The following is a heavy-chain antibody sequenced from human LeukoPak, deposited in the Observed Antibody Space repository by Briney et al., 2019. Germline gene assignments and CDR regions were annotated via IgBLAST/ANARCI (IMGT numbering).Heavy chain of an antibody. D-gene: IGHD6-13*01. CDR3: ARVTDSSSWVIAY. CDR2: INSDGSST. Sequence: PGGSLRLSCAASGFTFSSYWMHWVRQAPGKGLVWVSRINSDGSSTNYADSVRGRFTISRDNAKNTLYLQMNSLRAEDTAVYYCARVTDSSSWVIAYWGQGTLVTVSS. V-gene: IGHV3-74*01. CDR1: GFTFSSYW. J-gene: IGHJ4*02.